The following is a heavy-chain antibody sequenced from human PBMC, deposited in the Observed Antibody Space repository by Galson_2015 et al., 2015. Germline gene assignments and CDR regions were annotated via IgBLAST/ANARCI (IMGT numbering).Heavy chain of an antibody. J-gene: IGHJ4*02. CDR3: TRRGKMSSGWHPGD. D-gene: IGHD6-19*01. CDR2: IYPGDSDT. Sequence: QSGAEVKKPGDSLKISCKGSGYSFTNYWIDWVRQMPGKGLEWMGIIYPGDSDTRYSPSFQGQVTISVDKSVSTAYLQWSSLKASDTAVYYCTRRGKMSSGWHPGDWGQGTRVTVSA. CDR1: GYSFTNYW. V-gene: IGHV5-51*01.